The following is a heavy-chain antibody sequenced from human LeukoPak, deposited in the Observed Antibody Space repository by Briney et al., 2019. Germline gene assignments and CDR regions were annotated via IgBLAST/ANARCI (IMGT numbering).Heavy chain of an antibody. J-gene: IGHJ4*02. CDR3: ARVNPYGSGSYYSDY. Sequence: GASVKVSCKASGYTFTSYGISWVRQAPGQGLEWMGWISAYNGNTDYAQKLQGRVTMTTDTSTSTAYMELRSLRSDDTAAYYCARVNPYGSGSYYSDYWGQGTLVTVSS. D-gene: IGHD3-10*01. CDR1: GYTFTSYG. V-gene: IGHV1-18*01. CDR2: ISAYNGNT.